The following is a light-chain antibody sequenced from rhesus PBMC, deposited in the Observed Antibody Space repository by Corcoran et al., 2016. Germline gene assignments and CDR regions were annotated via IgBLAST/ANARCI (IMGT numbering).Light chain of an antibody. Sequence: EIVMTQSPATLSLSPGERATLSCRASQSVSSSLAWYQQKPGQAPRRLIYGASSRAAGIPDRFSGSGCGTDFTLTISSLEPEDVAVYYCLQHSNWPHSFGQGTKVEIK. CDR2: GAS. J-gene: IGKJ2*01. V-gene: IGKV3-24*01. CDR1: QSVSSS. CDR3: LQHSNWPHS.